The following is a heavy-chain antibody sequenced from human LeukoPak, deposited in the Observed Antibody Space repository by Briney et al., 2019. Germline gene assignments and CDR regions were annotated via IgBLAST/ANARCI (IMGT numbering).Heavy chain of an antibody. CDR1: GGTFSSYA. Sequence: SVKVSCKASGGTFSSYAFSWVRQAPGQGLEWMGGIIPIFGTANYAQKFQGRVTITADESTSTAYMELSSLRSEDTAVYYCARAVTHVLLWFGELLDWGQGTLVTVSS. J-gene: IGHJ4*02. CDR3: ARAVTHVLLWFGELLD. D-gene: IGHD3-10*01. V-gene: IGHV1-69*13. CDR2: IIPIFGTA.